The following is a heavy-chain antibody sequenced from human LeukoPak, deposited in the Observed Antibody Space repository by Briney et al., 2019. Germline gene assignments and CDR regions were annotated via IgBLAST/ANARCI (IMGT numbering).Heavy chain of an antibody. D-gene: IGHD2-15*01. CDR3: ARDFVVVVAANYYYYGMDV. CDR2: ISYDGSNK. CDR1: GFTFSTYW. Sequence: PGGSLRLSCAASGFTFSTYWMSWVRQAPGKGLEWVAVISYDGSNKYYADSVKGRFTISRDNSKNTLYLQMNSLRAEDTAVYYCARDFVVVVAANYYYYGMDVWGQGTTVTVSS. J-gene: IGHJ6*02. V-gene: IGHV3-30-3*01.